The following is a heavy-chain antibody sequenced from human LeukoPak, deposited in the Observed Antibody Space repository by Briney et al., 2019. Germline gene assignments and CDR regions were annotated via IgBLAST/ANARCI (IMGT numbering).Heavy chain of an antibody. CDR1: GFTFSSYA. CDR3: ARERYCSSTSCYPGPEYYFDY. D-gene: IGHD2-2*01. Sequence: GGSLRLSCAASGFTFSSYAMHWVRQAPGKGLEWVAVISYDGSNKYYADSVKGRFTISRDNSKNTLYLQMNSLRAEDTAVYYCARERYCSSTSCYPGPEYYFDYWGQGTLVTVSS. V-gene: IGHV3-30-3*01. J-gene: IGHJ4*02. CDR2: ISYDGSNK.